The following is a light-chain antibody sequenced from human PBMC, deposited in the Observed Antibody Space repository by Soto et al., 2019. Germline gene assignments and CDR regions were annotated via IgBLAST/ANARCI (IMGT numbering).Light chain of an antibody. CDR2: SNN. CDR1: SSNIGNNA. V-gene: IGLV1-44*01. J-gene: IGLJ2*01. Sequence: QSVLTQPPSASGTPGQRVTISCSGSSSNIGNNAVNWYQQLPGTAPKLLIYSNNQRPSGVPDRFSGSKSGTSASLAISGLQSEDEADYYCAVWDDSLNGVVFGGGTKVTVL. CDR3: AVWDDSLNGVV.